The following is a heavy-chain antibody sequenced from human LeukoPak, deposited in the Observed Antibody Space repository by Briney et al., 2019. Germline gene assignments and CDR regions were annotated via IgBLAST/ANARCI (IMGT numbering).Heavy chain of an antibody. V-gene: IGHV4-4*07. J-gene: IGHJ4*02. CDR1: GGSISNYY. CDR2: VYSSGST. Sequence: SETLSLTCTVSGGSISNYYWNWIRQPAGKGLEWIGRVYSSGSTNYNPSLKARVNMSVDSSNNQFSLMLTSVTAADTAVYYCARAGGYGSPLGYWGQGTLVTVSS. CDR3: ARAGGYGSPLGY. D-gene: IGHD6-13*01.